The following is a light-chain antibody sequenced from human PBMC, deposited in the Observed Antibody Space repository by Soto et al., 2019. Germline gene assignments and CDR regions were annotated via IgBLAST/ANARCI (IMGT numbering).Light chain of an antibody. V-gene: IGLV1-40*01. CDR2: GNS. CDR1: SSNIGAGYD. Sequence: QSVLTQPPSVSGAPGQRVTISCTGSSSNIGAGYDVHWYQQLPATAPKLLIYGNSNRPSGVPDRFSGSKSGTTASLAITGRQAEEEAEYYCQSYDSSLRTYVFGPGTKLTVL. CDR3: QSYDSSLRTYV. J-gene: IGLJ1*01.